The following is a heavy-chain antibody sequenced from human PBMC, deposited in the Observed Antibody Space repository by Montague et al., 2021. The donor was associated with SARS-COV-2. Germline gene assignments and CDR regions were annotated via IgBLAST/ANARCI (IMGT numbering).Heavy chain of an antibody. J-gene: IGHJ6*02. CDR1: GGSIGSSSYY. CDR3: ARLSNYYGSGSYYPHNYYYYGMDV. Sequence: SETLSLTCTVSGGSIGSSSYYWGWIRQPPGKGLEWIGSIYYSGSTYYNESLKSRVTISVDTSKNQFSLKLSSVTAADTAVYYCARLSNYYGSGSYYPHNYYYYGMDVWGQGTTITVSS. CDR2: IYYSGST. V-gene: IGHV4-39*01. D-gene: IGHD3-10*01.